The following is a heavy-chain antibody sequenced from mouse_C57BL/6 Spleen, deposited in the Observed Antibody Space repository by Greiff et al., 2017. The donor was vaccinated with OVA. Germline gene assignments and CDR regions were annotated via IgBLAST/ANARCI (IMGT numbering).Heavy chain of an antibody. CDR2: ISSGSSTI. Sequence: DVHLVESGGGLVKPGGSLKLSCAASGFTFSDYGMHWVRQAPEKGLEWVAYISSGSSTIYYADTVKGRFTISRDNAKNTLFLQMTSLRSEYTAMYYCARGYYGSSPFAYWGQGTLVTVSA. J-gene: IGHJ3*01. D-gene: IGHD1-1*01. CDR3: ARGYYGSSPFAY. V-gene: IGHV5-17*01. CDR1: GFTFSDYG.